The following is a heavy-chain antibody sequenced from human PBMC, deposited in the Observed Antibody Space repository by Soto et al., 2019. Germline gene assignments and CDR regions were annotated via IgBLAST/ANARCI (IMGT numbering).Heavy chain of an antibody. J-gene: IGHJ4*02. CDR1: GFSLSNAKMG. D-gene: IGHD3-22*01. V-gene: IGHV2-26*01. CDR2: IFSNDEK. CDR3: AAGAYYSSY. Sequence: QVTLKESGPVLVKPTETLTLTCTVSGFSLSNAKMGVSCIRQPPGKALEWLEHIFSNDEKSYNTSLKNRVTISKDTSKSQGVLSMTNMDPVDTATYYWAAGAYYSSYWGQGTLVTVSS.